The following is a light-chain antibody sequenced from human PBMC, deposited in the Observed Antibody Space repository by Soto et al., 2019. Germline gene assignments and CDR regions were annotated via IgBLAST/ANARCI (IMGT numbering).Light chain of an antibody. V-gene: IGKV3-15*01. CDR2: GAT. Sequence: EIVMTQSPATLSVSPGDRVTLSRRASETLSNNLAWFHQKPGQAPRLLIYGATTRATGIPARFSGSGSGTEFTLTISSLQSEDFAIYYCQQYNNWPPRFTFGPGTRVDIK. CDR3: QQYNNWPPRFT. J-gene: IGKJ3*01. CDR1: ETLSNN.